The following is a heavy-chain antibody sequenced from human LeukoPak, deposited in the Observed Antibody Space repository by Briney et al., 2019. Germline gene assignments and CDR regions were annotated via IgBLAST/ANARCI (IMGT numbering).Heavy chain of an antibody. Sequence: PSQTLSLTCTVSGGSISSYYWSWIRQPPGKGLEWIGYIYYSGSTNYNPSLNSRVTISLDTSKNQFSLKLSSVTAADTAVYYCARGVYSRSSFRYYYYMDVWGKGTTVTVSS. D-gene: IGHD6-6*01. J-gene: IGHJ6*03. CDR2: IYYSGST. V-gene: IGHV4-59*01. CDR1: GGSISSYY. CDR3: ARGVYSRSSFRYYYYMDV.